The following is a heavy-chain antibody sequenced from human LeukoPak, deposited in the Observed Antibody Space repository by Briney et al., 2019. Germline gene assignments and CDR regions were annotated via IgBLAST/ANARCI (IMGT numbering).Heavy chain of an antibody. CDR2: INHSEIT. CDR1: VGSSCAYY. J-gene: IGHJ5*02. CDR3: ARVLPGGTYHYVSLRWFDP. V-gene: IGHV4-34*01. D-gene: IGHD1-1*01. Sequence: PLGTLSLTPAVYVGSSCAYYWSSIRKPPGKGRGWSGEINHSEITNYYPSLKSRVTISVHPPKNQFSMNLRSVTAADTAVYYCARVLPGGTYHYVSLRWFDPWGQGTLVAVSS.